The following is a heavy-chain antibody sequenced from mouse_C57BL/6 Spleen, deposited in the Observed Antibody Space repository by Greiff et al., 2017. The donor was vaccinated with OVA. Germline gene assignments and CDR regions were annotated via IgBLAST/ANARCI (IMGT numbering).Heavy chain of an antibody. V-gene: IGHV5-6*01. D-gene: IGHD1-1*01. CDR1: GFTFSSYG. CDR3: ASLDTTVALDY. Sequence: EVQLVESGGDLVKPGGSLKLSCAASGFTFSSYGMSWVRQTPDKRLEWVATISSGGSYTYYPDSVKGRFTISRDNAKNTLYLQMSSLKSEDTAMYYCASLDTTVALDYWGQGTTLTVSS. CDR2: ISSGGSYT. J-gene: IGHJ2*01.